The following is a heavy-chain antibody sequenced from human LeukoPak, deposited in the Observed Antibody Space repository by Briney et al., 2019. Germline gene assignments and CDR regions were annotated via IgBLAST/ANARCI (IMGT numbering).Heavy chain of an antibody. CDR3: AKAWKWQQLAENWFDP. D-gene: IGHD6-13*01. CDR2: IWYDGSKK. J-gene: IGHJ5*02. CDR1: GFTFSSYG. Sequence: PPGGSLRLSCAASGFTFSSYGMHWVRQAPGKGLEWVAVIWYDGSKKYYADSVKGRFTISRDNSKNTLYLQMNSLRAEDTAVYYCAKAWKWQQLAENWFDPWGQGTLVTVSS. V-gene: IGHV3-33*06.